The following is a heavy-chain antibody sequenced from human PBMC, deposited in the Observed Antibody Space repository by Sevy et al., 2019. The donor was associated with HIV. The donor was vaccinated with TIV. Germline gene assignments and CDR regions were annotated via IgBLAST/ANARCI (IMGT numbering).Heavy chain of an antibody. V-gene: IGHV3-7*03. CDR2: IKHEGIEK. J-gene: IGHJ2*01. CDR3: ARGRAGHWYFDL. CDR1: GFTFRNYS. Sequence: GGSLRLSCAASGFTFRNYSMSWVRQAPGKGLEWVANIKHEGIEKYYVDSVKGRFTISRENAKNSLYLQMNSLRVEDTGVYYCARGRAGHWYFDLWGRGTLVTVSS.